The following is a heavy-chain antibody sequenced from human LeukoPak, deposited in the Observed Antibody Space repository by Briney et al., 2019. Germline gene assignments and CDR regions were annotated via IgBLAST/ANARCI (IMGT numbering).Heavy chain of an antibody. J-gene: IGHJ4*02. D-gene: IGHD2-15*01. Sequence: SETLSLTCTVSGGSISSSSYYWGWIRQPPGKGLEWIGSIYYSGSTYCNPSLKSRVTISVDTSKNQFSLKLSSVTAADTAVYYCARGDCSGGSCYLFDYWGQGALVTVSS. CDR1: GGSISSSSYY. CDR2: IYYSGST. CDR3: ARGDCSGGSCYLFDY. V-gene: IGHV4-39*01.